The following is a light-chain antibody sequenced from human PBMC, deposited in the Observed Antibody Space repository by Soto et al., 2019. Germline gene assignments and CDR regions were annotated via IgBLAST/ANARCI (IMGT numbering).Light chain of an antibody. Sequence: DIVLTQSPGTLSLSPGERATLSCRASQIISSTYLGWYQQKPGQAPRLLIYGASSRATGIPDSFSGSGSGTDFTLTISRLEPEDFAVYYCQHYGTSLYTFGQGTKVDIK. CDR3: QHYGTSLYT. J-gene: IGKJ2*01. V-gene: IGKV3-20*01. CDR2: GAS. CDR1: QIISSTY.